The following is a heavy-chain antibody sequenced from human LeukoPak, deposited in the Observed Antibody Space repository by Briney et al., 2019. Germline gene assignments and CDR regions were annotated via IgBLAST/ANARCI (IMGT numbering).Heavy chain of an antibody. CDR3: ARVVDHDYGDYYLDY. CDR1: GFTVSSSD. D-gene: IGHD4-17*01. V-gene: IGHV3-53*01. J-gene: IGHJ4*02. CDR2: IYSGGST. Sequence: GGSLRLSCAASGFTVSSSDMSWVRQAPGKGLECISVIYSGGSTDYADSVKGRLTISRDNSKNTLYLQMNSLRAEDTAVYYCARVVDHDYGDYYLDYWGQGTLVTVSS.